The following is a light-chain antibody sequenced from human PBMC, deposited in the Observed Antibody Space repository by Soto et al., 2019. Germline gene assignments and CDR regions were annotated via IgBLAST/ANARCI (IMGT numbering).Light chain of an antibody. Sequence: VLTQPRSVSGFPGQSVSISCTRTSSDVGGYNYVSWFQQHPGNTPKVMIYDVSKRPSGVPDRFSGSKSGNTASLTISGLQAEDEADYYCCSYAGSPYVFGTGTKVTVL. V-gene: IGLV2-11*01. J-gene: IGLJ1*01. CDR3: CSYAGSPYV. CDR1: SSDVGGYNY. CDR2: DVS.